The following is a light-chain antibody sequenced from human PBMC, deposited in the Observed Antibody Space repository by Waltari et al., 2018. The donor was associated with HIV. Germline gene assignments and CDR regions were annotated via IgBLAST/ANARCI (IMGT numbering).Light chain of an antibody. J-gene: IGKJ5*01. CDR1: QSVLYSSNNKNY. CDR3: QQHYDSPIT. V-gene: IGKV4-1*01. CDR2: WAS. Sequence: ATINCKSSQSVLYSSNNKNYLAWYQQKSGQPPKLLISWASTRESGVPDRFSGSGSGTDFTLTISSLQAEDVAVYYCQQHYDSPITFGQGTRLEIK.